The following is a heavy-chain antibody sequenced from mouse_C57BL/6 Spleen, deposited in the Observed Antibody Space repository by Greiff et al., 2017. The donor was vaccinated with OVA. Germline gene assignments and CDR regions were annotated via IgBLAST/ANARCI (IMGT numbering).Heavy chain of an antibody. CDR1: GISITTGNYR. CDR3: ARGLLRYFDY. CDR2: IYYSGTI. Sequence: EVKVEESGPGLVKPSQTVFLTCTVTGISITTGNYRWSWIRQFPGNKMEWIGYIYYSGTITYNPSLTSRTTITRDTPKNQFFLEMNSLTAEDTATYYCARGLLRYFDYWGQGTTLTVSS. J-gene: IGHJ2*01. V-gene: IGHV3-5*01. D-gene: IGHD1-1*01.